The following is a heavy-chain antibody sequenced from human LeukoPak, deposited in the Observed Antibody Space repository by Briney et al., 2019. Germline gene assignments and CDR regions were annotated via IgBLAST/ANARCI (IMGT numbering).Heavy chain of an antibody. CDR3: AREKPADYGSGSYDLQYYYFGMDV. CDR1: EFILSNYW. D-gene: IGHD3-10*01. Sequence: GGSLRLSCAASEFILSNYWMHWVRHAPGKGLVWVSRINNDGSSTSYADSVKGRFTVSRDNAKSTVYLQMISLGDEDTAVYYCAREKPADYGSGSYDLQYYYFGMDVWGQGTTVTVSS. V-gene: IGHV3-74*01. J-gene: IGHJ6*02. CDR2: INNDGSST.